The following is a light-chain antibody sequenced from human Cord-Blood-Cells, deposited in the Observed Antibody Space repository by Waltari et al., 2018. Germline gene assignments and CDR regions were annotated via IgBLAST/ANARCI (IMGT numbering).Light chain of an antibody. J-gene: IGLJ1*01. V-gene: IGLV1-47*01. CDR2: RNN. CDR1: SSNIGSNY. Sequence: QSVLTHPPSASGTPGQRVTIACSGSSSNIGSNYVYWYQQLPGTAPKLLIYRNNQRPPGVPDRFSGSKSGTSASLAISGLRSEDEADYYCAAWDDSLSGYVFGTGTKVTVL. CDR3: AAWDDSLSGYV.